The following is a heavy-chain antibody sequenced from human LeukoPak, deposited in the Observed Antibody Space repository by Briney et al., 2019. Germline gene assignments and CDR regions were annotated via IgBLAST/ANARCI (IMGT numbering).Heavy chain of an antibody. D-gene: IGHD3-22*01. V-gene: IGHV4-4*07. CDR2: IYTSGST. CDR3: ARSSMIVVVTPLYYFDY. J-gene: IGHJ4*02. CDR1: GGSISSYY. Sequence: SETLSLTCTVSGGSISSYYWSWIRQPAGKGLEWIGRIYTSGSTNYNPSLKSLVTMSVDTSKNQFSLKLSSVTAADTAVYYCARSSMIVVVTPLYYFDYWGQGTLVTVSS.